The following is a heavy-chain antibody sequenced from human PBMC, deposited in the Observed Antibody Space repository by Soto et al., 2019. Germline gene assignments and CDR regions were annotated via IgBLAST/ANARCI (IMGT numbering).Heavy chain of an antibody. D-gene: IGHD3-9*01. CDR2: IKEDGSEK. V-gene: IGHV3-7*01. J-gene: IGHJ4*02. Sequence: EVQVVESGGGLVQPGGSLRLSCAASGFTFSRYWMSWVRQAPGKGLEWVANIKEDGSEKYYVDSVKGRFTISRDNAKNSLYLQMNCLRAEDTAVYYCARAPGSYDILTGYIYFDYWGQGTLVTVSS. CDR3: ARAPGSYDILTGYIYFDY. CDR1: GFTFSRYW.